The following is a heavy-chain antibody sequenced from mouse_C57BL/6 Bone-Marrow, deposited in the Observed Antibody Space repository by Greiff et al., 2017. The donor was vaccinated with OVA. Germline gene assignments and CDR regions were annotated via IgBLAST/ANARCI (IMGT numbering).Heavy chain of an antibody. J-gene: IGHJ2*01. CDR3: ARSDTTTGGFDY. CDR2: INPGSGGT. D-gene: IGHD1-1*01. Sequence: QVQLQQSGAELVRPGTSVKVSCKASGYAFTNYLIEWVKQRPGQGLEWIGVINPGSGGTNYNEKFKGKATLTADKSSSTAYMQLSSLTSEDSAVYFCARSDTTTGGFDYWGQGTTLTVSS. V-gene: IGHV1-54*01. CDR1: GYAFTNYL.